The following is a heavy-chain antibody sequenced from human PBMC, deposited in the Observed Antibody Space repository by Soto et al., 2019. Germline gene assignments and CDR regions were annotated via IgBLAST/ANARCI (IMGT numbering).Heavy chain of an antibody. CDR1: GYTFTSYG. J-gene: IGHJ4*02. Sequence: SVKVSCKASGYTFTSYGISWVRQAPGQGLEWMGGIIRIFHTPTYAQKFQGRVTITADESTSTAYMELITLRSDDTAVYYCVHRRDGYNSAFFDYWGQGTLVTVSS. V-gene: IGHV1-69*13. CDR3: VHRRDGYNSAFFDY. D-gene: IGHD5-12*01. CDR2: IIRIFHTP.